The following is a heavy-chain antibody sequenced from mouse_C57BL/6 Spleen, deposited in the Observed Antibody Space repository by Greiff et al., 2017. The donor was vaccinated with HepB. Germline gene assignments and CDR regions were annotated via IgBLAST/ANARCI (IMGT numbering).Heavy chain of an antibody. CDR3: ARGTYYGSSYTLDY. V-gene: IGHV1-82*01. CDR2: IYPGDGDT. J-gene: IGHJ2*01. CDR1: GYAFSSSW. Sequence: QVQLQQSGPELVKPGASVKISCKASGYAFSSSWMNWVKQRPGKGLEWIGRIYPGDGDTNYNGKFKGKATLTADKSSSTAYMQLSSLTSEDSAVYFYARGTYYGSSYTLDYWGQGTTLTVSS. D-gene: IGHD1-1*01.